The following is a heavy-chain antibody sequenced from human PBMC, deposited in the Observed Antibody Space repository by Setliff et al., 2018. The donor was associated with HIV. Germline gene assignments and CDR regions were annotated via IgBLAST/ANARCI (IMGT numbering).Heavy chain of an antibody. V-gene: IGHV4-34*01. CDR2: IYHSGST. CDR3: ARVRGRYYYHYAMDV. CDR1: GFTFSDYV. Sequence: ESLKISCAASGFTFSDYVINWVRQAPGKGLEWIGEIYHSGSTNYNPSLKSRVTISVDTSKNQFSLKLSSVTAADTAVYYCARVRGRYYYHYAMDVWGQGTTVTVSS. J-gene: IGHJ6*02. D-gene: IGHD3-10*01.